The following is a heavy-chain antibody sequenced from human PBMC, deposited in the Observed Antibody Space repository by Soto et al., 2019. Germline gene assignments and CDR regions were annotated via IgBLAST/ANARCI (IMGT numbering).Heavy chain of an antibody. CDR1: GFTFSNYA. V-gene: IGHV3-23*01. CDR2: IGGDGST. CDR3: ARDRNYRRDQFDN. Sequence: GGSLRLSCVGSGFTFSNYAMSWVRQAPGRGPEWVSAIGGDGSTWYADSVRGRFTISRDNSKNTVYVQMNSLRAEDTAIYYCARDRNYRRDQFDNWGQGILVTVSS. J-gene: IGHJ4*02. D-gene: IGHD1-7*01.